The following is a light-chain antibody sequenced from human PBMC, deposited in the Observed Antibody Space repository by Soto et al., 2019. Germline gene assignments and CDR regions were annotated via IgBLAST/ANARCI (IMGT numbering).Light chain of an antibody. V-gene: IGKV3-20*01. CDR1: QSVRGNY. CDR2: EAS. Sequence: FVLTQSPGTLSLSPGERATFSCRASQSVRGNYIAWYQQKPGQAPRVLIFEASKRATGTPDRFSGSGSGTDFTLTICRLEPEYFAVFYCQQYVNSPFTFGQGTKLEI. CDR3: QQYVNSPFT. J-gene: IGKJ2*01.